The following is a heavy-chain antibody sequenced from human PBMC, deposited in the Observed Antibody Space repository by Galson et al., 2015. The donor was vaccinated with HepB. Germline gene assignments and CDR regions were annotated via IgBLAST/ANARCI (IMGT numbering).Heavy chain of an antibody. CDR1: GFTFSSYA. Sequence: SLRLSCAASGFTFSSYAMTWVRQAPGKGLEWVSAISGSGANTFFADSVKGRFTTSRDNSKNTLYLQMNSLRADDTAVYYCAKDTVKIVGATKRGPYYFDYWGQGTLVTVSS. D-gene: IGHD1-26*01. V-gene: IGHV3-23*01. CDR3: AKDTVKIVGATKRGPYYFDY. J-gene: IGHJ4*02. CDR2: ISGSGANT.